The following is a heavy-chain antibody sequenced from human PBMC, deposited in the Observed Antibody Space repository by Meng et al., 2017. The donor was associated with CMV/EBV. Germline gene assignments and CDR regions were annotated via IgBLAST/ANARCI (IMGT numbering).Heavy chain of an antibody. CDR2: INWNGGST. Sequence: GGSLRLSCAAPGFTFDDYGMSWVRQAPGKGLEWVSGINWNGGSTGYADSVKGRFTISRDNAKNSLYLQMNSLRAEDTALYYCARDRASGSFLYYYYGMDVWGQGTTVTVSS. J-gene: IGHJ6*02. V-gene: IGHV3-20*04. CDR3: ARDRASGSFLYYYYGMDV. CDR1: GFTFDDYG. D-gene: IGHD3-10*01.